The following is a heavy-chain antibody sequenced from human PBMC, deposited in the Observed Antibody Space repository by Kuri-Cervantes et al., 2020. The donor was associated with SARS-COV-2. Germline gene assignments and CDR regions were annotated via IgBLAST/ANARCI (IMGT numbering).Heavy chain of an antibody. J-gene: IGHJ4*02. D-gene: IGHD3-22*01. V-gene: IGHV4-34*01. Sequence: SETLSLTCAVYGGSFSGYSWTWIRQSPGKGLEWIGEINQSGSTNYNPSLKSRVTISPDTSKNQFSLKLSSVTAADTAVYYCARGATGISLVLVVMTGAAHYFDHWGRGTLVTVSS. CDR3: ARGATGISLVLVVMTGAAHYFDH. CDR2: INQSGST. CDR1: GGSFSGYS.